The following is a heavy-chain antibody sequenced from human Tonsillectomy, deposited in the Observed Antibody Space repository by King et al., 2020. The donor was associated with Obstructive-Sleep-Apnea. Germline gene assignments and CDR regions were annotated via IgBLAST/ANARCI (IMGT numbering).Heavy chain of an antibody. V-gene: IGHV4-59*08. D-gene: IGHD3-10*01. CDR2: ISYSGST. CDR1: GGSISSYY. CDR3: ARHLSHMLRGKTTGYNWFDP. J-gene: IGHJ5*02. Sequence: QLQESGPGLVKPSETLSLTCTVSGGSISSYYWSWIRQPPGKGLEYIGYISYSGSTNYNPSLKSRVTISVDTSKNHFSLKLSSWTAADTAVYYCARHLSHMLRGKTTGYNWFDPWGQGTLVTVSS.